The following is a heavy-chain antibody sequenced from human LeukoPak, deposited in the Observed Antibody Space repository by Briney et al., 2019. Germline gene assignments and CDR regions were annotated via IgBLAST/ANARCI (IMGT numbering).Heavy chain of an antibody. CDR1: GFTFSSFS. J-gene: IGHJ6*02. D-gene: IGHD1-26*01. Sequence: PGGSLRLSCAATGFTFSSFSMHWVRQAPGKGLEWVAVTSYDGSNKYYADSVKGRFTISRDNSKNTLSPQMNSLRTEDTAVYYCAKGRVGANGYYYYGMDVWGQGTTVTVSS. CDR3: AKGRVGANGYYYYGMDV. CDR2: TSYDGSNK. V-gene: IGHV3-30*18.